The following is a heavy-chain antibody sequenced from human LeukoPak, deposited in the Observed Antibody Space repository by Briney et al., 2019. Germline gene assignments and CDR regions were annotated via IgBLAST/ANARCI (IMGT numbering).Heavy chain of an antibody. J-gene: IGHJ4*02. CDR1: GYTLTGYY. V-gene: IGHV1-2*02. D-gene: IGHD4-17*01. CDR2: INPNSGGT. Sequence: GASVKVSCKASGYTLTGYYMHWVRQAPGQGLEWMGWINPNSGGTNYAQKFQGRVTITRDTSISTAYMELSRLRSDDTAVYYCARDRDYGDSFDYWGQGTLVTVSS. CDR3: ARDRDYGDSFDY.